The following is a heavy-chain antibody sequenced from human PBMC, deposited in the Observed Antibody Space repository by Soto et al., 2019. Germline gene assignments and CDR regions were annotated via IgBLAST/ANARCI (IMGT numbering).Heavy chain of an antibody. CDR3: AREYCGGDCYSRYYFDY. CDR1: GYTFTSYG. J-gene: IGHJ4*02. CDR2: SSAYNGNT. D-gene: IGHD2-21*02. V-gene: IGHV1-18*01. Sequence: GASVKVSCKASGYTFTSYGISWVRQAPGQGLEWMGWSSAYNGNTNYAQKLQGRVTMTTDTSTSTAYMELRSLRSDDTAVYYCAREYCGGDCYSRYYFDYWGQGTLVTVSS.